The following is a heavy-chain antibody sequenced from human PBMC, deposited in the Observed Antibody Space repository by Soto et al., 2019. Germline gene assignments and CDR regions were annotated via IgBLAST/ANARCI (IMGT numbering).Heavy chain of an antibody. CDR3: ARDHIVGATNFDY. D-gene: IGHD1-26*01. Sequence: EVQLVESGGGLVQPGESLRLSCAASGFTFRNYWMSCVRQAPGQGLAWVANINQDGSEKYYVDSVKGRFTVSRDNAKNSLYLQVNSLRAEDTAVYYCARDHIVGATNFDYWGQGTLVTVSS. CDR2: INQDGSEK. CDR1: GFTFRNYW. J-gene: IGHJ4*02. V-gene: IGHV3-7*01.